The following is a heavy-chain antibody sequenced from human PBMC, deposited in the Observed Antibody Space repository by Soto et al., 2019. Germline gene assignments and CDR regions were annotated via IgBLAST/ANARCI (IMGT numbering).Heavy chain of an antibody. CDR3: ARRVKDIVVVPAAPRGWFDP. J-gene: IGHJ5*02. CDR2: INHSGST. D-gene: IGHD2-2*01. V-gene: IGHV4-34*01. Sequence: PSETLSLTCAVYGGSFSGYYWSWIRQPPGKGLEWIGEINHSGSTNYNPSLKSRVTISVDTSKNQFSLKLSSVTAADMAVYYCARRVKDIVVVPAAPRGWFDPWGQGTLVTVSS. CDR1: GGSFSGYY.